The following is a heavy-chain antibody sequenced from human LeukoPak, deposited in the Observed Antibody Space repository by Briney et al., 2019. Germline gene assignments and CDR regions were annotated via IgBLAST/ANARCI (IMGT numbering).Heavy chain of an antibody. J-gene: IGHJ4*02. D-gene: IGHD3-10*01. CDR2: IYYSGST. V-gene: IGHV4-39*01. CDR3: AGGNGSGSFHLYY. Sequence: SETLSLTCTVSGGSISSSSYYWGWIRQPPGKGLEWIGSIYYSGSTYYNPSLKSRVTISVDTSKNQFSLKLSSVTAADTAVYYCAGGNGSGSFHLYYWGQGTLVTVSS. CDR1: GGSISSSSYY.